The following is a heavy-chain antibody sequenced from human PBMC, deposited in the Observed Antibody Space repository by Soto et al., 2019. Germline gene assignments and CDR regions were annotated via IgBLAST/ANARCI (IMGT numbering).Heavy chain of an antibody. J-gene: IGHJ4*02. V-gene: IGHV4-59*01. CDR1: GRSMSSNY. CDR3: ASYRGALYFES. Sequence: TSETLSLTCSVSGRSMSSNYWSWIRQSPDKGLEWLGYVFYGGTNYNPSLGGRVSMSVETSKSQFSLKLTSVTVADTAVYYCASYRGALYFESWGPGILVTVSS. D-gene: IGHD3-16*01. CDR2: VFYGGT.